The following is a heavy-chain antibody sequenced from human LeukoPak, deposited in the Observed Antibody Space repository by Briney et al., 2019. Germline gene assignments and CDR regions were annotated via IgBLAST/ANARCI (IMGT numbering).Heavy chain of an antibody. CDR3: ASVYSSSSVDY. CDR1: GFIFSSYS. J-gene: IGHJ4*02. CDR2: ISGSSSTI. D-gene: IGHD6-6*01. Sequence: GGSPRLSCTASGFIFSSYSMNWVRQAPGKGLEWVSYISGSSSTIYYADSVKGRFTVSRDNTKNSLYLQMNSLRAEDTAVYYCASVYSSSSVDYWGRGTLVTVSS. V-gene: IGHV3-48*01.